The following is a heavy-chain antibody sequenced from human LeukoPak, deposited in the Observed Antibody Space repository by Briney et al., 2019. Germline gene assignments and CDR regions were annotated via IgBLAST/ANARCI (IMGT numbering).Heavy chain of an antibody. CDR1: GDSINSYY. CDR3: AVGADPGSYHFDY. CDR2: IYYSGRT. D-gene: IGHD3-10*01. J-gene: IGHJ4*02. Sequence: SETLSLTCTVSGDSINSYYWNWIRQPPGKGLEWIGYIYYSGRTDYNPSLKSRVTISVDTSKHQFSMKLKSVTAADTAVYYCAVGADPGSYHFDYWGQGTLVTVSS. V-gene: IGHV4-59*01.